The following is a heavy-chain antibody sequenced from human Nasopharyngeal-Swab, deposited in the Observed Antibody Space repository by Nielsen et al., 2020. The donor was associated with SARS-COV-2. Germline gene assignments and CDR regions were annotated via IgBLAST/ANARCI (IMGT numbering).Heavy chain of an antibody. V-gene: IGHV3-23*01. CDR1: GFTFRSYA. Sequence: GESLKISCAASGFTFRSYAISWVRQAQGKGLEWFSVISGSDHTTYYADSVKGRFTISRDNSKNTVNLQMNSLRVEDTAIYYCAKDRDSGDDSDDYYHYYGMDVWGQGTTVTVFS. J-gene: IGHJ6*02. CDR3: AKDRDSGDDSDDYYHYYGMDV. D-gene: IGHD5-12*01. CDR2: ISGSDHTT.